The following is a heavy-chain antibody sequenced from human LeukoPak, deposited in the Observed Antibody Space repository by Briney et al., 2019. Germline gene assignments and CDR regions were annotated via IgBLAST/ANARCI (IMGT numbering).Heavy chain of an antibody. D-gene: IGHD1/OR15-1a*01. Sequence: GGSLRLSRAASGFILSNHWMTWVRQAPGKGPEWVANMNKDGSEKYYVDSVKGRFTISRDTAKNSLYLQMNNLRAEDTAPYYCARNNDMDVWGQGTTVIVSS. V-gene: IGHV3-7*03. CDR3: ARNNDMDV. J-gene: IGHJ6*02. CDR1: GFILSNHW. CDR2: MNKDGSEK.